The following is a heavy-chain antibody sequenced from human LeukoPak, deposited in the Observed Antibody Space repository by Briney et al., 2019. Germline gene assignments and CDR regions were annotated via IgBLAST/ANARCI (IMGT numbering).Heavy chain of an antibody. CDR3: ATDGRSSGWYGFDY. Sequence: RAGGSLRLSCAASGFTFSTYSMNWVHQAPGKGLEWVSSITSPVGRMYYADSLKGRITISRDNARSTLYLQMNSLRAEDTAVYYCATDGRSSGWYGFDYWGQGILVTVSS. V-gene: IGHV3-21*01. CDR1: GFTFSTYS. D-gene: IGHD6-19*01. J-gene: IGHJ4*02. CDR2: ITSPVGRM.